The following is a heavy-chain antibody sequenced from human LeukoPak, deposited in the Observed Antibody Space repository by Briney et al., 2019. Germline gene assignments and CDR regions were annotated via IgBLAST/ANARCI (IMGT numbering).Heavy chain of an antibody. CDR2: INSDGSST. Sequence: AGGSLRLSCAASGFTFSSYWMHWVRQAPGKGLVWVSRINSDGSSTSYADSVKGRLTISRDNAKNTLYLQMNSLRAEDTAVYYCARDHHYYGMDVWGQGTTVTVSS. V-gene: IGHV3-74*01. CDR3: ARDHHYYGMDV. CDR1: GFTFSSYW. J-gene: IGHJ6*02.